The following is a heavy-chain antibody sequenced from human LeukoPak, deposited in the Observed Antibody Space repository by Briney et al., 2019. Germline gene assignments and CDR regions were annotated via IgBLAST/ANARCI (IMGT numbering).Heavy chain of an antibody. Sequence: AGGSLRLSCAASGFTFDDYGMSWVRQAPGKGLEWVSGINRNGGVISYADSVKGRFTISRDNAKNSLYLQMNSLRAEDTALYYCVRGYSSRYYFDFWGQGTLVTVSS. CDR3: VRGYSSRYYFDF. CDR1: GFTFDDYG. V-gene: IGHV3-20*04. J-gene: IGHJ4*02. D-gene: IGHD3-22*01. CDR2: INRNGGVI.